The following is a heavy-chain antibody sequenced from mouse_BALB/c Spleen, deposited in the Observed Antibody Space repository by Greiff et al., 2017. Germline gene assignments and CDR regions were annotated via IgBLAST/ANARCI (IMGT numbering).Heavy chain of an antibody. CDR1: GFTFSDYY. J-gene: IGHJ2*01. Sequence: EVQRVESGGGLVKPGGSLKLSCAASGFTFSDYYMYWVRQTPEKRLEWVATISDGGSYTYYPDSVKGRFTISRDNARNILYLQMSSLRSEDTAMYYCARFSLGLLDYWGQGTTLTVSS. CDR2: ISDGGSYT. V-gene: IGHV5-4*02. D-gene: IGHD2-2*01. CDR3: ARFSLGLLDY.